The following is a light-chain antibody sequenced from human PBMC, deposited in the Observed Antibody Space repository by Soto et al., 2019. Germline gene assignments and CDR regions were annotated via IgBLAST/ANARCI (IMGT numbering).Light chain of an antibody. Sequence: QSVLTQPPSASGTPGQRVTISCSGDRSNIGSNSVNWYQQLPGTDPKLLIYSNNQRPSGVPDRFSGSKSGTSASLAISGLQSEDEVYYYCAAWDDSLNGRYVFGTGTKVTVL. CDR2: SNN. J-gene: IGLJ1*01. CDR3: AAWDDSLNGRYV. V-gene: IGLV1-44*01. CDR1: RSNIGSNS.